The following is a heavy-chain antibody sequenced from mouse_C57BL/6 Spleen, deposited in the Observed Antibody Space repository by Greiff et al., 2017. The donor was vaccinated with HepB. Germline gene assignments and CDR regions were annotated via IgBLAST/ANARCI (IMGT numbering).Heavy chain of an antibody. CDR1: GYTFTDYN. Sequence: VQLKQSGPELVKPGASVKIPCKASGYTFTDYNMDWVKQSHGKSLEWIGDINPNNGGTIYNQKFKGKATLTVDKSSSTAYMELRSLTSEDTAVYYCARRGYDDEGYYFDYWGQGTTLTVSS. D-gene: IGHD3-1*01. CDR3: ARRGYDDEGYYFDY. CDR2: INPNNGGT. V-gene: IGHV1-18*01. J-gene: IGHJ2*01.